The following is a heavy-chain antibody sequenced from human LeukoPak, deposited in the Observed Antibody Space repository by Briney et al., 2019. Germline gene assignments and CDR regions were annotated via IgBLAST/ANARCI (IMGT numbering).Heavy chain of an antibody. V-gene: IGHV1-69*04. D-gene: IGHD3-22*01. CDR2: IIPIFGIA. CDR1: GGTFSSYA. Sequence: SVKVSCKASGGTFSSYAISWVRQAPGQGLEWMGRIIPIFGIANYAQKFQGRVTITADKSTSTAYMELSSLRSEDTAVYYCARDLGDYYDRSGYSYGYWGQGTLVTVSS. J-gene: IGHJ4*02. CDR3: ARDLGDYYDRSGYSYGY.